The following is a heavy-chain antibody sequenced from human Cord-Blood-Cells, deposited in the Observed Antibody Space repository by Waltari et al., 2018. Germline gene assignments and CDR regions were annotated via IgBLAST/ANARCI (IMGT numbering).Heavy chain of an antibody. D-gene: IGHD3-10*01. Sequence: EVQLVESGGGLVQPGGSMRLAGAASGFTVSSNYLRRVRQAPGKVLEWVSVIYSGGSTYYADSVKGRFTISRDNSKNTLYLQMNSLRAEDTAVYYCARGPGKGAFDIWGQGTMVTVSS. J-gene: IGHJ3*02. CDR1: GFTVSSNY. CDR2: IYSGGST. V-gene: IGHV3-66*01. CDR3: ARGPGKGAFDI.